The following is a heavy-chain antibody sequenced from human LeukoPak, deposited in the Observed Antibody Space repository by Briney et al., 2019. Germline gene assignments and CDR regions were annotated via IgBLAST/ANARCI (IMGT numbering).Heavy chain of an antibody. CDR2: ISGSGDNT. J-gene: IGHJ4*02. CDR3: AKRSGYTTGWFFDF. V-gene: IGHV3-23*01. D-gene: IGHD6-19*01. CDR1: GFSFSSYA. Sequence: GGSLRLSCAASGFSFSSYAMSWVRRAPGKGLEWVSSISGSGDNTYYAESVKGRFTISRDNSKNTLFLQMNSLRAEDTAVFYCAKRSGYTTGWFFDFWGQGTLVTVSS.